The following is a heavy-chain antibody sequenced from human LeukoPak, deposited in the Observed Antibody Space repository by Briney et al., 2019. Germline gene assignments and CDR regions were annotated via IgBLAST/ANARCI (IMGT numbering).Heavy chain of an antibody. J-gene: IGHJ4*02. CDR1: GGTFSSYA. V-gene: IGHV1-69*01. D-gene: IGHD5-12*01. Sequence: SVKVSCKASGGTFSSYAISWVRQAPGQGLEWMGGIIPIFGTANYAQKFQGRVTITADESTSTAYMELSSLRSEDTAVYYCASPGLKMATMPQAYWGQGTLVTVSS. CDR2: IIPIFGTA. CDR3: ASPGLKMATMPQAY.